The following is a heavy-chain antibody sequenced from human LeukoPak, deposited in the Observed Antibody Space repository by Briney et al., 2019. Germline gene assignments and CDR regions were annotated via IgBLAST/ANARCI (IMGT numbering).Heavy chain of an antibody. D-gene: IGHD3-22*01. J-gene: IGHJ4*02. CDR2: IYYSGST. CDR3: ATSRGSSGYYPFDY. V-gene: IGHV4-59*12. CDR1: GGSISSYY. Sequence: SEPLSLTCTVSGGSISSYYWSWIRQPPGKGLEWIGYIYYSGSTNYNPSLKSRVTISVDTSKNQFSLKLSSVTAADTAVYYCATSRGSSGYYPFDYWGQGTLVTVSS.